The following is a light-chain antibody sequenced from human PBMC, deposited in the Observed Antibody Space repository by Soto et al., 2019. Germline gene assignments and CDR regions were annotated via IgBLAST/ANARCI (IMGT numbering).Light chain of an antibody. J-gene: IGKJ2*01. CDR3: QQFGSSIPHT. Sequence: DIVLTQSPATLSLSPGERATLSCGASQTVDKNYLGWYQQKPGLAPRLLIYGTSSRATGIPDRFSGSGSGTDFTLTISRLEPEDFGVYYCQQFGSSIPHTFGQGTKLEIK. V-gene: IGKV3D-20*01. CDR2: GTS. CDR1: QTVDKNY.